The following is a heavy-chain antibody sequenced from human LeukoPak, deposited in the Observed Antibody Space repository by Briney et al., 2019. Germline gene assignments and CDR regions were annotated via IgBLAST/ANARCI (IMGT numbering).Heavy chain of an antibody. D-gene: IGHD3-10*01. Sequence: GGSLRLSCAASGFTVSSNYMSWIRQAPGKGLEWVSVIYSGGGTYYADSVRGRFTISRDKSKNTLDLQMNSLRVEDTAVYYCARVIRGGVDYWGQGTVVTVSS. V-gene: IGHV3-53*01. CDR1: GFTVSSNY. CDR2: IYSGGGT. J-gene: IGHJ4*02. CDR3: ARVIRGGVDY.